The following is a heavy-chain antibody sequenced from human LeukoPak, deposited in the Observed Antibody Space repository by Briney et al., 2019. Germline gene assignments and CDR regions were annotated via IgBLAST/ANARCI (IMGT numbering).Heavy chain of an antibody. Sequence: GASVKVSCKASGYTFTSYGISWVRQAPGQGVEWMGWISAYNGNTNYAQKLQGRVTMTTDTSTSTAYMELRSLRSDDTAVYYCARERERNGCRWFDPWGQGTLVTVSS. CDR3: ARERERNGCRWFDP. CDR2: ISAYNGNT. J-gene: IGHJ5*02. CDR1: GYTFTSYG. D-gene: IGHD1-14*01. V-gene: IGHV1-18*01.